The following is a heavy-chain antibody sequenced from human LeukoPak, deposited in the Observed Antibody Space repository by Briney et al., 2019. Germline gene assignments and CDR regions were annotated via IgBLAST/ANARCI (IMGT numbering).Heavy chain of an antibody. V-gene: IGHV1-69*01. Sequence: ASVKVSCKASGGTFSSYAISWVRQAPGQGLEWMGGIIPIFGTANYAQKFQGRVTITADESTSTAYMELSSLRSEDTAVYYCAKDPRTFVGRPPDQWGQGILVTVSS. D-gene: IGHD3-10*01. CDR2: IIPIFGTA. CDR1: GGTFSSYA. CDR3: AKDPRTFVGRPPDQ. J-gene: IGHJ4*02.